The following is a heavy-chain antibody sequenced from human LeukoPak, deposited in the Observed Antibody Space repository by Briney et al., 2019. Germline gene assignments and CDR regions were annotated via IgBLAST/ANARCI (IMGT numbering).Heavy chain of an antibody. Sequence: PGRSLRLSCAASGFRFDDCAMHWVRQAPGKGLEWVSGISRNGDNRDYADSVKGRFTISRDNAENSLYLQMNSLRAEDTALYYCAKARSALAGANFDSWGQGTLVTVSS. J-gene: IGHJ4*02. CDR1: GFRFDDCA. D-gene: IGHD6-19*01. V-gene: IGHV3-9*01. CDR3: AKARSALAGANFDS. CDR2: ISRNGDNR.